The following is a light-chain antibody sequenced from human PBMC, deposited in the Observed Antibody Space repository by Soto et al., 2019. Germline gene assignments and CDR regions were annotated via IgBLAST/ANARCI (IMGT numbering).Light chain of an antibody. Sequence: EVVLTQSPATLSLSPGVRATLSCRASQSVSDYTAWFQQKPGQPPRLVIYEASNRATGIPDRFSGSGSGTDFTLTISSLDPEDFAVYYCQQRNNWPWTFGQGTKVEIK. J-gene: IGKJ1*01. CDR1: QSVSDY. CDR2: EAS. CDR3: QQRNNWPWT. V-gene: IGKV3-11*01.